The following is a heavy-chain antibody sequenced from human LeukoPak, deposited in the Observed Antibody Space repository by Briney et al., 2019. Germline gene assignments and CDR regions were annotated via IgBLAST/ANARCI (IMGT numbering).Heavy chain of an antibody. Sequence: PVKVSCKASGGTFSSYAISWVRQAPGQGLEWMGRIIPMIGTAKYAQKFQGRVTFTADTSTNTAYMELSSLTSEDTALYFCAKGATVGKEALDIWGQGSLVTVSS. CDR2: IIPMIGTA. D-gene: IGHD1-14*01. CDR1: GGTFSSYA. V-gene: IGHV1-69*04. CDR3: AKGATVGKEALDI. J-gene: IGHJ3*02.